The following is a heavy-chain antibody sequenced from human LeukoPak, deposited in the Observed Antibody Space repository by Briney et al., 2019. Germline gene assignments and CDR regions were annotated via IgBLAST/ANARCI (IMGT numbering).Heavy chain of an antibody. V-gene: IGHV3-48*03. Sequence: GGSLRLSCAASGFTFSSYEMNWVRQAPGKRLEWVSYISGSGRTTYYADAVKGRFTISRDNAKNSLFLQMNSLRAEDTAVYYCARALSMAPDYWGQGTLVTVSS. CDR3: ARALSMAPDY. CDR1: GFTFSSYE. CDR2: ISGSGRTT. D-gene: IGHD5-24*01. J-gene: IGHJ4*02.